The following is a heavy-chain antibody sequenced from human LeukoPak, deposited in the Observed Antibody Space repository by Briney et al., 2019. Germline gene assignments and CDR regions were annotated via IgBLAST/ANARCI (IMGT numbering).Heavy chain of an antibody. CDR1: GGSISSGGYY. CDR3: ARRRANWGP. D-gene: IGHD7-27*01. V-gene: IGHV4-61*08. CDR2: IYYSGST. J-gene: IGHJ5*02. Sequence: SETLSLTCTVSGGSISSGGYYWSWIRQPPGKGLEWIGYIYYSGSTDYNPSLKSRVTISVDTSKNQFSLKLSSVTAADTAVYYCARRRANWGPWGQGTLVTVSS.